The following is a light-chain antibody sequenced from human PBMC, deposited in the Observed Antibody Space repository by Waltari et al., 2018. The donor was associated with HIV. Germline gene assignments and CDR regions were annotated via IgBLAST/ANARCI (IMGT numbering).Light chain of an antibody. V-gene: IGLV6-57*03. CDR1: SGRIATQN. J-gene: IGLJ3*02. Sequence: FLLAQPHSVSESPGKTVTISCTQSSGRIATQNVPWYQQRPGSAPTTVIFENEQRPSGVPARFSGSIDRSSNSASLIISGLQTEDEADYYCQSYDITNSNWVFGGGTKLTVL. CDR3: QSYDITNSNWV. CDR2: ENE.